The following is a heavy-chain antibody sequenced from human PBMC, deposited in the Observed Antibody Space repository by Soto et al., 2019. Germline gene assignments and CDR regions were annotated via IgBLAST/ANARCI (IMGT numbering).Heavy chain of an antibody. Sequence: AGGSLRLSCAASGFTFSDYYMSWIRQAPGKGLEWVSYISSSSSYTNYADSVKGRFTISRDNAKNSLYLQMNSLRAEDTAVYYCARDPEPYSSGYFDYWGQGTLVTVSS. V-gene: IGHV3-11*06. CDR3: ARDPEPYSSGYFDY. CDR2: ISSSSSYT. J-gene: IGHJ4*02. CDR1: GFTFSDYY. D-gene: IGHD3-22*01.